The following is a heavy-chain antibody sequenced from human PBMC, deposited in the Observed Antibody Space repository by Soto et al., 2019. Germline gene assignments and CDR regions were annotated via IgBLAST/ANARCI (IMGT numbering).Heavy chain of an antibody. J-gene: IGHJ4*02. D-gene: IGHD3-22*01. Sequence: GGSLRLSCAASGFTFSSYSMNWVRQAPGKGLEWVSSISSSSSYIYYADSVKGRFTISRDNAKNSLYLQMNSLRAEDTAVYYCARSLYYYDSSGYSVGALLGYWGQGTLVTVSS. CDR1: GFTFSSYS. CDR2: ISSSSSYI. CDR3: ARSLYYYDSSGYSVGALLGY. V-gene: IGHV3-21*01.